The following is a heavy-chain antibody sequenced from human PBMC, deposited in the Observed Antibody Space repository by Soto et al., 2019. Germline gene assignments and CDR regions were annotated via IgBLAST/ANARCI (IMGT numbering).Heavy chain of an antibody. CDR1: GSSFTSYW. Sequence: GESLKISCKGSGSSFTSYWIGWVRQMPGKGLEWMGIIYPGDSDTRYSPSFQGQVTISADKSISTAYLQWSSLKASDTAMYYFAVSLTRIAAAGTPFDYWGQGTLVTVSS. CDR2: IYPGDSDT. J-gene: IGHJ4*02. CDR3: AVSLTRIAAAGTPFDY. V-gene: IGHV5-51*01. D-gene: IGHD6-13*01.